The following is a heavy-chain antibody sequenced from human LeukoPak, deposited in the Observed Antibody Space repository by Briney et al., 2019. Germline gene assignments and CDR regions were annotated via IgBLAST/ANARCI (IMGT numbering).Heavy chain of an antibody. Sequence: SETLSLTCTVSGGSISSYYWSWIRQPAGKGLEWIGRIYTSGSTNYNTSLKSRVTMSVDTSKNQFSLKLSSVTAADTAVYYCARDHRSGMGVWFDPWGQGTLVTVSS. CDR3: ARDHRSGMGVWFDP. D-gene: IGHD1-1*01. CDR2: IYTSGST. CDR1: GGSISSYY. J-gene: IGHJ5*02. V-gene: IGHV4-4*07.